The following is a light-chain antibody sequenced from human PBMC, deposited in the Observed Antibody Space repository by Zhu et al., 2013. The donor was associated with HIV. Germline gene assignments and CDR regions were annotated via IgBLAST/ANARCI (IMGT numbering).Light chain of an antibody. Sequence: SYELTQPPSVSVSPGQTATITCSGDKLGDKYASWYHQRPGQSPALVIYEDNKRPSGIPDRLSGSKSGTSATLGITGLQTGDEADYYCGTWDSSLNTWLFGGRTKLTVL. CDR3: GTWDSSLNTWL. V-gene: IGLV3-1*01. CDR2: EDN. J-gene: IGLJ3*02. CDR1: KLGDKY.